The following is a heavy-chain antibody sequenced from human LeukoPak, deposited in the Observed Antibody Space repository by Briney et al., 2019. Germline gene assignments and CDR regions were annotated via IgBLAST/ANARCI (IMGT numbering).Heavy chain of an antibody. Sequence: SETLSLTCTVSGGSISSYYWSWIRQPPGKGLEWIGYIYYSGSTNYNPSLKSRVTISVDTSKNRFSLKLSSVTAADTAVYYCARGGLKGGREYYYYGMDVWGQGTTVTVSS. CDR1: GGSISSYY. V-gene: IGHV4-59*08. CDR3: ARGGLKGGREYYYYGMDV. D-gene: IGHD2-15*01. CDR2: IYYSGST. J-gene: IGHJ6*02.